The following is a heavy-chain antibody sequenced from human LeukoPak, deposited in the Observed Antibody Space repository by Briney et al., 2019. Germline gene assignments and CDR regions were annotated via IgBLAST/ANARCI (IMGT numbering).Heavy chain of an antibody. J-gene: IGHJ4*02. CDR1: GYTFTGYY. CDR2: INPSGGST. V-gene: IGHV1-46*01. Sequence: ASVKVSCKASGYTFTGYYMHWVRQAPGQGLEWMGIINPSGGSTSYAQKFQGRVTMTRDMSTSTVYMELSSLRSEDTAVYYCARADSGWYFFDYWGQGTLVTVSS. D-gene: IGHD6-19*01. CDR3: ARADSGWYFFDY.